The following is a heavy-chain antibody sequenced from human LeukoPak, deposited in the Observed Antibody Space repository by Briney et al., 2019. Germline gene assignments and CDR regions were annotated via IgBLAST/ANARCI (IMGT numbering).Heavy chain of an antibody. V-gene: IGHV1-18*01. Sequence: GASVRVSCEASGYTFTSYGISWVRQAPGQGLEWMGWISAYNGNTNYAQKLQGRVTMTTDTSTSTAYMELRSLRSDDTAVYYCARDSYCSSTSCYTDYYYYYGMDVWGQGTTVTVSS. D-gene: IGHD2-2*02. J-gene: IGHJ6*02. CDR2: ISAYNGNT. CDR1: GYTFTSYG. CDR3: ARDSYCSSTSCYTDYYYYYGMDV.